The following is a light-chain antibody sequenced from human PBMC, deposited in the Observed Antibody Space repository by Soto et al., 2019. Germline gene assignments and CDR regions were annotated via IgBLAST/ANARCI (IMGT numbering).Light chain of an antibody. CDR3: SSYRITTVV. CDR1: SSDVGGYNY. Sequence: LTQPASVSGSPGQSITISCTGTSSDVGGYNYVSWYQQHPGKAPKLMIYEVSNRPSGVSNRFSGSKSGNTASLTISGLQAEDEADYYCSSYRITTVVFGIATKVTLL. CDR2: EVS. V-gene: IGLV2-14*01. J-gene: IGLJ1*01.